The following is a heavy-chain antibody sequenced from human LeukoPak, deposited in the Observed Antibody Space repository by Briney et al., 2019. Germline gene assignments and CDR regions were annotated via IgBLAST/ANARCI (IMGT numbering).Heavy chain of an antibody. CDR2: IYNSGNT. V-gene: IGHV4-59*01. CDR1: GGFISNYY. Sequence: SETLSLTCTVSGGFISNYYWSWIQQPPGKGLEYIGCIYNSGNTNYNPSLESRVTISVDTSKNQLSLELTSVTAADTAVYFCAGTSIWLAFAIWGQGTMVTVSS. CDR3: AGTSIWLAFAI. D-gene: IGHD2-2*01. J-gene: IGHJ3*02.